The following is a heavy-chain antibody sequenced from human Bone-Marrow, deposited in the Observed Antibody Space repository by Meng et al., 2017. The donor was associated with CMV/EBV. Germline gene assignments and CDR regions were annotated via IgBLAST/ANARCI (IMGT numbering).Heavy chain of an antibody. Sequence: GGSLRLSCAASGFNFGNHWMSWVRQAPGRGLEWVAAMRPDGGEQYYADSVQGRFNSSRDNTKKSLSLQLNSLRAEDTAVYYCARDPDLDNSGNSWATFDYWGQGALVTVSS. D-gene: IGHD3-22*01. CDR3: ARDPDLDNSGNSWATFDY. J-gene: IGHJ4*02. CDR2: MRPDGGEQ. V-gene: IGHV3-7*01. CDR1: GFNFGNHW.